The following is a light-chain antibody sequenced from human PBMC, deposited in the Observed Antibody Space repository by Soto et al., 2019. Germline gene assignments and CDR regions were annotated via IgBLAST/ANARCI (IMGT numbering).Light chain of an antibody. CDR3: AAWDDSLSGPHVV. J-gene: IGLJ2*01. CDR2: RNN. CDR1: SSNIGSNY. V-gene: IGLV1-47*01. Sequence: TVVTQPPSASGTPGQRVTISCSGSSSNIGSNYVYWYQQLPGTAPKLLIYRNNQRPSGVPDRFSGSKSGTSASLAISGLRSEDEADYYCAAWDDSLSGPHVVFGGGTKLTVL.